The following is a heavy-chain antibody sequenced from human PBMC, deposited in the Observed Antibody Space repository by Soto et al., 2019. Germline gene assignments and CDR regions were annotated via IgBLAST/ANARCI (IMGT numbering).Heavy chain of an antibody. J-gene: IGHJ3*02. D-gene: IGHD6-19*01. CDR2: ISSSSYI. CDR3: ASLYSSGYSGAFDI. CDR1: GFTFSRYS. V-gene: IGHV3-21*01. Sequence: PGGSLRLSCAASGFTFSRYSMNWVRQAPGKGLEWVSSISSSSYIYYADSVKGRFTISRDDAKNSLYLQMNSLRAEDTAVYYCASLYSSGYSGAFDIWGQGTMVTVSS.